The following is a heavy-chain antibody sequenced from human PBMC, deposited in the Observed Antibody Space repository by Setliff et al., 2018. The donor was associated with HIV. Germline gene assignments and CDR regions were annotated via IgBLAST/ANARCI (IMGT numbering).Heavy chain of an antibody. CDR2: INPSGSIT. CDR1: GYTFNASY. D-gene: IGHD1-26*01. V-gene: IGHV1-46*02. J-gene: IGHJ4*02. CDR3: AREPPRRRGTVAEDY. Sequence: ASVKVSCKTSGYTFNASYIYWVRQAPGQGLEWMGMINPSGSITNYAQKFQGRLTLTRDTSMSTVYMELNSLKSEDTAIYYCAREPPRRRGTVAEDYRGQGTLVTVSS.